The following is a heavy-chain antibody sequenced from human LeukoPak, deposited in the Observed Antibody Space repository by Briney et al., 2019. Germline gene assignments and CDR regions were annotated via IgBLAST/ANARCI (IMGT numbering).Heavy chain of an antibody. V-gene: IGHV3-30*04. CDR1: RFTFSSYA. Sequence: GGSLRLSCAASRFTFSSYAMNWVRQAPGKGLEWVAVMSYDGINKYYRDSVKGRFTISRDISKSTLYLQMNSLRAEDTAVYYCARGYCTTTSCYIDYWGQGSLVTVSS. D-gene: IGHD2-2*02. CDR2: MSYDGINK. CDR3: ARGYCTTTSCYIDY. J-gene: IGHJ4*02.